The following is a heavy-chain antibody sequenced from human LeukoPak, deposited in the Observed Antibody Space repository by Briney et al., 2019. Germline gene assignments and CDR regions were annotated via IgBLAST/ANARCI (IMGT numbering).Heavy chain of an antibody. Sequence: PSETLSLTCTVSGGSISSSSYYWGWIRQPPGKGLEWIGSIYYSGNTYYNPSLKSRVTMSVDTSKNQFSLKLNSVTAADTAVYYCARRASGSYYPFDYWGQGTLVTVSS. D-gene: IGHD1-26*01. CDR2: IYYSGNT. J-gene: IGHJ4*02. V-gene: IGHV4-39*01. CDR3: ARRASGSYYPFDY. CDR1: GGSISSSSYY.